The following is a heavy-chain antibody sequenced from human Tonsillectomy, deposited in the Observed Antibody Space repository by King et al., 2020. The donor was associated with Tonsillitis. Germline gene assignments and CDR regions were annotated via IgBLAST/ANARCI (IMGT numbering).Heavy chain of an antibody. CDR3: ASNGLNDGYHIWFDP. Sequence: QLVQSGGGVVQPGGSLRLSCEVSGFTFSSYGMHWVRQAAGKGLEWVAFIRGDGSNTWYVDSVKGRFTISRDNSRNSLYLQMTSLRPEDTALFYCASNGLNDGYHIWFDPWGQGALVTVSS. J-gene: IGHJ5*02. D-gene: IGHD5-24*01. CDR2: IRGDGSNT. CDR1: GFTFSSYG. V-gene: IGHV3-30*02.